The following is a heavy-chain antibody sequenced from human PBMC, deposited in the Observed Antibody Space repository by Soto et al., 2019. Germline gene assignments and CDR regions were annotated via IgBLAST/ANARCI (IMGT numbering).Heavy chain of an antibody. CDR1: GGSTSSYY. CDR3: ARAGGYGYYYYYGMDV. D-gene: IGHD5-12*01. V-gene: IGHV4-59*12. Sequence: PSETLSLTCTVSGGSTSSYYWSWIRQPPGKGLEWIASIHYSGRTNYNPSLKSRVTVSVDTSKNQFSLKLSSVTAADTAVYYCARAGGYGYYYYYGMDVWGQGTTVTVSS. J-gene: IGHJ6*02. CDR2: IHYSGRT.